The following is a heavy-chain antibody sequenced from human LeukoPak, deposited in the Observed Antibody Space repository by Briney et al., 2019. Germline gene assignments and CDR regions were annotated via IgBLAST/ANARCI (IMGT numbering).Heavy chain of an antibody. CDR2: IHSCDSDY. J-gene: IGHJ4*02. V-gene: IGHV5-10-1*01. Sequence: PGAALLICCECAGSIITIYWISGGRQLAGEVVEWMGRIHSCDSDYTDSPSSQGHVPISAHKSISTAYLQWSSLRASDTAIYYCARLKRDGYNFDYWGQGTLVTVSS. CDR1: GSIITIYW. D-gene: IGHD5-24*01. CDR3: ARLKRDGYNFDY.